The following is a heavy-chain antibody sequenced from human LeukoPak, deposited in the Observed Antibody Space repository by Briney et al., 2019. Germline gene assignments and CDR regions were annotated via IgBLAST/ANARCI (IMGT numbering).Heavy chain of an antibody. V-gene: IGHV6-1*01. CDR1: GDSVSSNSTA. D-gene: IGHD2-21*02. CDR3: ARKRLPADSFDI. J-gene: IGHJ3*02. Sequence: PSQTLSLTCAISGDSVSSNSTAWNWIRQSPSRGLEWLGRTYYRSKWYNDYTVSVKSRITFNPDTSKNQFSLHLNFVTPEDTAVYYCARKRLPADSFDIWGQGTLVTVSS. CDR2: TYYRSKWYN.